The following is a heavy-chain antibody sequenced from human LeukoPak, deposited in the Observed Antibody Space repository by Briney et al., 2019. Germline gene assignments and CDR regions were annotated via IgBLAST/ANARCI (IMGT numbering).Heavy chain of an antibody. V-gene: IGHV4-4*07. Sequence: SETLSLTCTVSGGSISSYYWSWIRQPAGKGLEWIARIYTSGSTNYNPSLKSRVTMSVDTSKNQFSLKLSSVTAADTAVHYCARDCSSTSCYTDWGQGTLVTVSS. CDR2: IYTSGST. CDR3: ARDCSSTSCYTD. CDR1: GGSISSYY. J-gene: IGHJ4*02. D-gene: IGHD2-2*02.